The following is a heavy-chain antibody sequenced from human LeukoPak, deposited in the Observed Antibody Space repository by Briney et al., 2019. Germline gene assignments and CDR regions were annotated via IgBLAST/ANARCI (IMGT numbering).Heavy chain of an antibody. CDR1: GGSISSYY. J-gene: IGHJ3*02. V-gene: IGHV4-59*01. D-gene: IGHD6-19*01. CDR2: IYYSGST. CDR3: ARRGRIGVAAFDI. Sequence: SETLSLTCTVSGGSISSYYWSWIRQPPGKGLEWIGYIYYSGSTNYNPSLKSRVTISVDTSKNQFSLKLSSVTAADTAVYYCARRGRIGVAAFDIWGQGTMVTVSS.